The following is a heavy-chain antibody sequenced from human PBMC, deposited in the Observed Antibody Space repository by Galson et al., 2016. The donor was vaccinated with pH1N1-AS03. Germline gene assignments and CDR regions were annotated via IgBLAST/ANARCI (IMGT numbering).Heavy chain of an antibody. CDR2: IYHSGST. CDR1: GDSITSGNYF. Sequence: ETLSLTCTVSGDSITSGNYFWSWIRQPAGKGLEWIGYIYHSGSTNYNPSLKSRVTISVDTSKNQFSLKLSSVTAADTAIYYCARLWFYGPYYFDYWGQGTLVTVSS. CDR3: ARLWFYGPYYFDY. V-gene: IGHV4-61*10. J-gene: IGHJ4*02. D-gene: IGHD2/OR15-2a*01.